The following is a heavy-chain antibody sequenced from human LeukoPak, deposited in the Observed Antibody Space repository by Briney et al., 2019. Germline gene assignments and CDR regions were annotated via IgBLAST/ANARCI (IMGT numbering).Heavy chain of an antibody. CDR1: GFTFSSYA. CDR2: ISGSGGST. CDR3: AKRGGDYYGSGRPLDY. V-gene: IGHV3-23*01. J-gene: IGHJ4*02. Sequence: GGSLRLSCAASGFTFSSYAMSWVRQAPGKGVEWVSAISGSGGSTYYADSVKGRFTISRDNSKNTLYLQMNSLRAEDTAVYYCAKRGGDYYGSGRPLDYWGQGTLVTVSS. D-gene: IGHD3-10*01.